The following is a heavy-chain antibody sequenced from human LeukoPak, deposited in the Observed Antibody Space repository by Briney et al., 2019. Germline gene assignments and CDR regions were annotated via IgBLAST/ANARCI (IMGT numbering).Heavy chain of an antibody. CDR1: GFTFSSYA. CDR2: ISGSGGST. Sequence: TGGSLRLSCAASGFTFSSYAMSWVRQAPGKGLEWASAISGSGGSTYYADSVKGRFTISRDNSKNTLYLQMNSLRAEDTAVYYCAKHRGVVVPAAMPDYWGQGTLVTVSS. V-gene: IGHV3-23*01. CDR3: AKHRGVVVPAAMPDY. J-gene: IGHJ4*02. D-gene: IGHD2-2*01.